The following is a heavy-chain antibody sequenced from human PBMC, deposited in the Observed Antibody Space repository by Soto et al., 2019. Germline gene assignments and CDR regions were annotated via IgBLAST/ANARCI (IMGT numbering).Heavy chain of an antibody. CDR1: GFTFSSYA. CDR3: AKGYCSSTSCSYPLGY. CDR2: ISGSGGST. V-gene: IGHV3-23*01. J-gene: IGHJ4*02. D-gene: IGHD2-2*01. Sequence: GGSLRLSCAASGFTFSSYAMSWVRQAPGKGLEWVSAISGSGGSTYYADSVKGRFTISRDNSKNTLYLQMNSLRAEDTAVYYCAKGYCSSTSCSYPLGYWGQGTLVTVSS.